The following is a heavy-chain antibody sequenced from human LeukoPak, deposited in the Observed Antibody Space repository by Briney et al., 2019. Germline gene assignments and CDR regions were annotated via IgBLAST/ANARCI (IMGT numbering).Heavy chain of an antibody. D-gene: IGHD3-10*01. CDR2: IKEDGSEK. V-gene: IGHV3-7*01. CDR3: ARRGWFGELFPANF. J-gene: IGHJ4*02. Sequence: GGSLRLSCEVSGFNFSNFWMTWVRQPPGKGLERVANIKEDGSEKSYVDSVKGRFTISRDNAKNSLYLQMNSLRVEDTAVYFCARRGWFGELFPANFWGQGTLVTVSS. CDR1: GFNFSNFW.